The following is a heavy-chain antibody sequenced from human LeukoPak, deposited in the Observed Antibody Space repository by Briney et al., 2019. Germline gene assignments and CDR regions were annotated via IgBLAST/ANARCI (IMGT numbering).Heavy chain of an antibody. D-gene: IGHD3-10*01. CDR1: GYTFTSYG. CDR3: ARDQIWFGELRTYNWFDP. V-gene: IGHV1-18*01. J-gene: IGHJ5*02. Sequence: ASVKVSCKASGYTFTSYGISWVRQAPGQGLEWMGWISAYNGNTNYAQKLQGRVTMTTDTSTSTAYMELGSLRSDDTAVYYCARDQIWFGELRTYNWFDPWGQGTLVTVSS. CDR2: ISAYNGNT.